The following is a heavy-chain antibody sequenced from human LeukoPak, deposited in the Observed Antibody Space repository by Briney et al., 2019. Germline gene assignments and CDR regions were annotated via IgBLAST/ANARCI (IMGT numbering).Heavy chain of an antibody. CDR1: GGSISSYY. V-gene: IGHV4-59*01. Sequence: PSETLSLTCTVSGGSISSYYWSWIRQPPGKGLEWIGYIYYSGSANYNPSLKSRVTISVDTSKNQFSLKLSSVTAADTAVYYCARVRQGSLYYMDVWGKGTTVTISS. CDR3: ARVRQGSLYYMDV. J-gene: IGHJ6*03. CDR2: IYYSGSA.